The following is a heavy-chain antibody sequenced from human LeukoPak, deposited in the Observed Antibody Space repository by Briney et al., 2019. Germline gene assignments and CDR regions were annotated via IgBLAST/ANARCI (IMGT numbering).Heavy chain of an antibody. V-gene: IGHV3-74*01. CDR2: INSDGSST. D-gene: IGHD6-13*01. Sequence: GGSLRLSCAAPGXTFSTYWMHWVRQAPGTGLVWVSRINSDGSSTTYADSVKGRFTISRDNAKNTLSLQMNSLRAEDTAVYYCTRQQLDAFDIWGPGTMVTVSS. CDR1: GXTFSTYW. J-gene: IGHJ3*02. CDR3: TRQQLDAFDI.